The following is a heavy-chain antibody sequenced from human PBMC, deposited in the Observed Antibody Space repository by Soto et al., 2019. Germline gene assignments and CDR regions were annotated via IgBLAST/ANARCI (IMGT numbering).Heavy chain of an antibody. Sequence: QTGGSVRLSCAASGLTFSNYAMSWVRQAPGKGLEWVSEISGGGGFTNYADSVKGRFTISRDNSKNTLYLQMNSLRAEDTAVYYCAKAPVVAPAASEFDYWGQGTPVTVSS. J-gene: IGHJ4*02. CDR2: ISGGGGFT. D-gene: IGHD2-2*01. CDR3: AKAPVVAPAASEFDY. CDR1: GLTFSNYA. V-gene: IGHV3-23*01.